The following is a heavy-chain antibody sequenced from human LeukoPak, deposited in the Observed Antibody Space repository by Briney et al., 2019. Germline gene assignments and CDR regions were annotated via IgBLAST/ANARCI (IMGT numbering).Heavy chain of an antibody. Sequence: GGSLRLSCAASGFSFSSYWMSWVRQAPGKGLEWVSSISSSSSYIYYADSVKGRFTISRDNAKNSLYLQMNSLRAEDTAVYYCARGKTGSYYSRSYYMDVWGKGTTVTISS. CDR3: ARGKTGSYYSRSYYMDV. D-gene: IGHD3-10*01. CDR2: ISSSSSYI. V-gene: IGHV3-21*04. J-gene: IGHJ6*03. CDR1: GFSFSSYW.